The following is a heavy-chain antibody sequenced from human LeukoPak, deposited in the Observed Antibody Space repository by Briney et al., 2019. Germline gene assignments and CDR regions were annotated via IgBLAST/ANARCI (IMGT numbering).Heavy chain of an antibody. CDR1: GFTFSSYS. D-gene: IGHD6-13*01. CDR3: ARISSSSWRYFDY. V-gene: IGHV3-21*01. CDR2: ISSSSSYI. J-gene: IGHJ4*02. Sequence: AGGSLRLSCAASGFTFSSYSMNWVSQAPGKGLEWVSSISSSSSYIYYADSVKGRFTVSRDNAKNSLYLQMNSLRAEDTAVYYCARISSSSWRYFDYWGQGTLVTVSS.